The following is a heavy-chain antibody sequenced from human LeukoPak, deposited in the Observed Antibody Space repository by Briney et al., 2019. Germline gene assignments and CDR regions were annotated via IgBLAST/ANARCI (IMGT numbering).Heavy chain of an antibody. V-gene: IGHV3-30*04. CDR1: GFTFSSSA. CDR2: ISYDGSDK. Sequence: PGRSLRLSCAASGFTFSSSAMHWVRQAPGKGLEWVAVISYDGSDKYYADSVKGRFTISRDNSKNTLYLQMNSLRAEDTAVYYCAKDPGGSYFDYWGQGTLVTVSS. CDR3: AKDPGGSYFDY. J-gene: IGHJ4*02. D-gene: IGHD1-26*01.